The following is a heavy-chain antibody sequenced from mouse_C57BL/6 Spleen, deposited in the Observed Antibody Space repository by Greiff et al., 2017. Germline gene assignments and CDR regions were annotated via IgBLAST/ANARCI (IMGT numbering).Heavy chain of an antibody. CDR2: IHPSDSDT. D-gene: IGHD2-4*01. CDR1: GYTFTSYW. J-gene: IGHJ3*01. CDR3: AIELNYDYDDAFAY. Sequence: QVQLKQPGAELVKPGASVKVSCKASGYTFTSYWMHWVKQRPGQGLEWIGRIHPSDSDTNYNQKFKGKATLTVDKSTSTAYMQLSSLTSEDSAVYYCAIELNYDYDDAFAYWGQGTLVTVSA. V-gene: IGHV1-74*01.